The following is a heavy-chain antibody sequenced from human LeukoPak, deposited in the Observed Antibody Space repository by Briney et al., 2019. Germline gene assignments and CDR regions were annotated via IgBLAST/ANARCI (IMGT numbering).Heavy chain of an antibody. Sequence: GASVKVSCKASGYTFTSYGISWVRQAPGQGLEWMGWISAYNGNTNYAQKLQGRVTMTTDTSTSTAYMELRSLRSDDTAVYYCARVVSAVTTWWFDRWGKGTMVTVSS. CDR1: GYTFTSYG. J-gene: IGHJ5*02. CDR2: ISAYNGNT. D-gene: IGHD4-11*01. CDR3: ARVVSAVTTWWFDR. V-gene: IGHV1-18*01.